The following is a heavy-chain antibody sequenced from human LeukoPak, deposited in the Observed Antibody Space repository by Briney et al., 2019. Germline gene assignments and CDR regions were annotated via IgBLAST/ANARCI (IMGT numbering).Heavy chain of an antibody. D-gene: IGHD4-17*01. CDR2: IFHTGST. CDR3: ANIRSGGGSFDV. CDR1: GGSISSYY. Sequence: PSETLSLTCSVSGGSISSYYWSWIRQPPGKGLEWIGYIFHTGSTNYNPSLKSRVTMSVDTSKNQVSLRLSSVTAADTAVYYCANIRSGGGSFDVWGQGAMVTVSS. V-gene: IGHV4-59*01. J-gene: IGHJ3*01.